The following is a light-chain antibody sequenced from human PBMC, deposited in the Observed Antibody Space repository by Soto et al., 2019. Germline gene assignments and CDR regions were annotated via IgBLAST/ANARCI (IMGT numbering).Light chain of an antibody. V-gene: IGKV1-12*01. Sequence: DIRMTQSPSTLSAPVVDRVISTCRASQSISNYLAWYRRKPGKAPKLLIYAASSLQSGVPSRFSGSGSGTDLTLTISSLQAEDFATYYCQQGNSLLLSFGGGTRVDIK. CDR2: AAS. J-gene: IGKJ4*01. CDR1: QSISNY. CDR3: QQGNSLLLS.